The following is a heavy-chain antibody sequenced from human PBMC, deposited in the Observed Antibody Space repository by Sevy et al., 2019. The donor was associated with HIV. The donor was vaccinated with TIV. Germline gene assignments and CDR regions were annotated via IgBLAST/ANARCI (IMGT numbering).Heavy chain of an antibody. J-gene: IGHJ4*02. CDR3: ARVLYYDSSAYYFDY. CDR1: GYMFIAYF. V-gene: IGHV1-2*06. Sequence: ASVKVSCKASGYMFIAYFIHWVRQVPGQGLEWMGRINPNSGDTNYAQKFQGRVIMTRDTSINTAYMELSRLRSDDTAVYSCARVLYYDSSAYYFDYWGQGTLVTVSS. CDR2: INPNSGDT. D-gene: IGHD3-22*01.